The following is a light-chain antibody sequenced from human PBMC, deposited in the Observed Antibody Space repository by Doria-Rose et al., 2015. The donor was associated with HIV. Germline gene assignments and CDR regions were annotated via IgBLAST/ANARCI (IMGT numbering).Light chain of an antibody. CDR2: KAS. Sequence: DIQMTQSPSTLSASVRDRVTIACRASQSIGSWLAWYQQKPGKAPKLLIYKASSLQTGVPLRFSGSGSGTQFTLTISSLQPEDFGSYYCQQYNTSSWTFGQGTKV. CDR1: QSIGSW. J-gene: IGKJ1*01. CDR3: QQYNTSSWT. V-gene: IGKV1-5*03.